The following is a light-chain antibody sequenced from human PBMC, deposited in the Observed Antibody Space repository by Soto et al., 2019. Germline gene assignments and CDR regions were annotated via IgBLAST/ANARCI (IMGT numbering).Light chain of an antibody. J-gene: IGLJ2*01. CDR1: SSDVGGYNY. CDR3: ASYTGSSTLI. V-gene: IGLV2-14*01. CDR2: DLS. Sequence: QSVLTQPASVSGSPGQSIIISCTGTSSDVGGYNYVSWYQQHPGKAPKLMIYDLSNRPSGVSNRFSGSKSGNTASLTISGLQAEDEANYYCASYTGSSTLIFGGGTQLTVL.